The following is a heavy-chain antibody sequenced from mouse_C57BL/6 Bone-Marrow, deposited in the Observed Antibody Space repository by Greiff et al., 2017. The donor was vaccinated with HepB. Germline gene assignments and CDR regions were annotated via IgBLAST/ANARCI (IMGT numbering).Heavy chain of an antibody. CDR3: ARRGYYGSSYPLFDY. CDR2: IYPGSGST. Sequence: VQLQQPGAELVKPGASVKMSCKASGYTFTSYWITWVKQRPRQGLEWIGDIYPGSGSTNYNEKFKSKATLTVDTSSSTAYMQLSSLTSEDSAVYYCARRGYYGSSYPLFDYWGQGTTLTVSS. J-gene: IGHJ2*01. CDR1: GYTFTSYW. D-gene: IGHD1-1*01. V-gene: IGHV1-55*01.